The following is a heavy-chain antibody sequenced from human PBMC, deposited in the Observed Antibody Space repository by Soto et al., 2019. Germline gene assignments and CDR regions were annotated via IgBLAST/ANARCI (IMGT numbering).Heavy chain of an antibody. V-gene: IGHV4-61*01. Sequence: SETMSLTCTVSGGSVSGGSFYWSWIRQPPGKGLEWIGYISYSGSTNYTPSLKSRVTISSDTSNNQFSLKMSSVTAADTAIYYCARHTTVTNIDYWGRGTLVTV. J-gene: IGHJ4*02. CDR1: GGSVSGGSFY. CDR3: ARHTTVTNIDY. D-gene: IGHD4-17*01. CDR2: ISYSGST.